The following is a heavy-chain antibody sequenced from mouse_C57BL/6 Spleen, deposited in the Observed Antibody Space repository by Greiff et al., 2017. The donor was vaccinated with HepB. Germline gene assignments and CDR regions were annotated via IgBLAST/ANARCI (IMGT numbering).Heavy chain of an antibody. D-gene: IGHD2-2*01. Sequence: VQLQESGAELARPGASVKLSCKASGYTFTSYGISWVKQRTGQGLEWIGEIYPRSGNTYYNEKFKGKAKLTADKSSSTAYMELRSLTSEDSAVYFCARYGYDLYYAMDYWGQGTSVTVSS. CDR1: GYTFTSYG. V-gene: IGHV1-81*01. CDR2: IYPRSGNT. J-gene: IGHJ4*01. CDR3: ARYGYDLYYAMDY.